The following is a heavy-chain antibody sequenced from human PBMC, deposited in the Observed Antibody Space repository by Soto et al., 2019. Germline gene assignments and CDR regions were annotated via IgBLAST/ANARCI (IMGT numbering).Heavy chain of an antibody. CDR3: ARADPRHYYMDV. Sequence: QVQLVQSGAEVKKPGASVRVSCKASGYVFPSYDITWVRQAPGHGLEWMGWVNPGSGYKGYAQNFQGRVTLTRTMSISKVYMELSSLKSEDTADYYCARADPRHYYMDVWGKGTTVTVSS. V-gene: IGHV1-8*01. CDR2: VNPGSGYK. CDR1: GYVFPSYD. J-gene: IGHJ6*03.